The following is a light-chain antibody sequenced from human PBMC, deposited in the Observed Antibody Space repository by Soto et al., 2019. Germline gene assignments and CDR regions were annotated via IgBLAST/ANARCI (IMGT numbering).Light chain of an antibody. J-gene: IGLJ2*01. CDR1: SSDVGSCNY. CDR2: EVI. Sequence: QSALTQPPSASGSPGQSVTISCTGTSSDVGSCNYVSWYQQHPGKAPKLIIYEVIKRPAVVPDRFSGSKSGNTASLTVSGLQAEDEADYYSSSYPDSNPFHLIFGGGTNLTVL. CDR3: SSYPDSNPFHLI. V-gene: IGLV2-8*01.